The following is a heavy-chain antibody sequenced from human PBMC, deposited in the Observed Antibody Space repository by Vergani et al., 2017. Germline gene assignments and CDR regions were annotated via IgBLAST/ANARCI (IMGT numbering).Heavy chain of an antibody. CDR2: INPNSGGT. J-gene: IGHJ4*02. CDR1: GYTFTGYY. CDR3: ARDGTDIFVSSSDYSHLLYY. Sequence: QVQLVQSGAEVKKPGASVKVSCKASGYTFTGYYMHWVRQAPGQGLEWMGWINPNSGGTNYAQKFQGSVTLTRDTSISTAYMELSRLRSDDTAVYFCARDGTDIFVSSSDYSHLLYYWGQGILVTVSS. V-gene: IGHV1-2*02. D-gene: IGHD3-22*01.